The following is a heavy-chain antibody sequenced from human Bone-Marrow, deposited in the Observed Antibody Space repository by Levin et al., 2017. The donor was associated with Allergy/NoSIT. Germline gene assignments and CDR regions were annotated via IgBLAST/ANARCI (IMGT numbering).Heavy chain of an antibody. CDR2: SGSGGSR. CDR3: AKDRAVSCGDTRCDFPDL. CDR1: GFTFSSYV. J-gene: IGHJ5*02. D-gene: IGHD2-21*01. Sequence: GGSLRLSCAGSGFTFSSYVMRWVRQAPGKGLEWVSASGSGGSRNYADSVKGRFTISRDNSKNTLYLQMDSLRADDTAVYYCAKDRAVSCGDTRCDFPDLWGQGTLVTVSS. V-gene: IGHV3-23*01.